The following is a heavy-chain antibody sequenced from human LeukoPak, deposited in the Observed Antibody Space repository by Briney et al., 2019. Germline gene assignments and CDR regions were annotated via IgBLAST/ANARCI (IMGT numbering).Heavy chain of an antibody. V-gene: IGHV3-7*01. Sequence: GGSLRLSCAASGFTFSSYWMSWVRQAPGKGLEWVANIKQDGSEKYYVDSVKGRLTISRDNAKNSLYLQMNSLRAEDTAVYYCARDDLQNTDIVVVPAGSSEYWGQGTLVTVSS. J-gene: IGHJ4*02. D-gene: IGHD2-2*01. CDR1: GFTFSSYW. CDR3: ARDDLQNTDIVVVPAGSSEY. CDR2: IKQDGSEK.